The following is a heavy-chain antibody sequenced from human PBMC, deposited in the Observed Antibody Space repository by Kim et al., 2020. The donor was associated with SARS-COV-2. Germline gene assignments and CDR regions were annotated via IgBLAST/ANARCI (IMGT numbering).Heavy chain of an antibody. J-gene: IGHJ4*02. D-gene: IGHD3-10*01. V-gene: IGHV1-46*01. CDR2: INPSGGST. CDR1: GYTFTSYY. Sequence: ASVKVSCKASGYTFTSYYMHWVRQAPGQGLEWMGIINPSGGSTSYAQKFKGRVTMTRDTSTSTVYMELSSLRSEDTAVYYCARGSYYYGSGTLMHYGGQGTLVTVSS. CDR3: ARGSYYYGSGTLMHY.